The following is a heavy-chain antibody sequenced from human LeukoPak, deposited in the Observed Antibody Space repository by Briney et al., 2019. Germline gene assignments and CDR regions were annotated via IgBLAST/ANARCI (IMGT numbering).Heavy chain of an antibody. Sequence: SVKVSCKASGGTFSSYAISWVRQAPGQGLEWMGRIIPILGIANYAQKFQGRVTITADKSTSTAYMELSSLRSEDTAVYYCATLFLDYDSSGYYQYYFDYWGQGTLVTVSS. CDR1: GGTFSSYA. D-gene: IGHD3-22*01. CDR3: ATLFLDYDSSGYYQYYFDY. J-gene: IGHJ4*02. V-gene: IGHV1-69*04. CDR2: IIPILGIA.